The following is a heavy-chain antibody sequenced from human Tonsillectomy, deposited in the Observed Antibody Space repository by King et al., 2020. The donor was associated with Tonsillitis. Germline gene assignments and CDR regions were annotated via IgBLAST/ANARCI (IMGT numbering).Heavy chain of an antibody. CDR3: ARERTYSSRWGIDY. V-gene: IGHV3-33*05. D-gene: IGHD6-19*01. J-gene: IGHJ4*02. Sequence: VQLVESGGGVVQPGGSLRLSCAASGFIFRSYGVHWVRQAPGKGLEWVTVISYDGSNEKYADSVKGRFTVSRDNFKNTLYLQMDSLKADDTAIYFCARERTYSSRWGIDYWGQGTPVTGSS. CDR1: GFIFRSYG. CDR2: ISYDGSNE.